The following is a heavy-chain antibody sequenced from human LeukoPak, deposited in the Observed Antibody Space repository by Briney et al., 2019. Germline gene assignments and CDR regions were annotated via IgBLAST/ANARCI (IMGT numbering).Heavy chain of an antibody. CDR1: GGSISSYY. J-gene: IGHJ5*02. CDR3: ARGPLAARQNEFDP. Sequence: PSETLSLTCTVSGGSISSYYWSWIRQPPGKGLEWIGYIFYSGSTNYSPSLKSRVTISVDMSKNQFSLRLSSVTAADTAVYYCARGPLAARQNEFDPWGQGTLVTVSS. V-gene: IGHV4-59*01. D-gene: IGHD6-13*01. CDR2: IFYSGST.